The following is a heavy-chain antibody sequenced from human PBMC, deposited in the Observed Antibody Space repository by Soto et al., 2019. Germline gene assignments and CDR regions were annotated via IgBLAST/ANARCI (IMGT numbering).Heavy chain of an antibody. CDR3: AKDYSYDSPGYKRFDY. J-gene: IGHJ4*02. V-gene: IGHV3-23*01. D-gene: IGHD3-22*01. Sequence: GSLRLSCAASGFTFSSYAMSGVRQSPGKGLEWVSAISGSGVSTHYADSVKGRFTISRDNSKNTLYLQMNSPRADDTAVYYCAKDYSYDSPGYKRFDYWGQGTLVTVSS. CDR2: ISGSGVST. CDR1: GFTFSSYA.